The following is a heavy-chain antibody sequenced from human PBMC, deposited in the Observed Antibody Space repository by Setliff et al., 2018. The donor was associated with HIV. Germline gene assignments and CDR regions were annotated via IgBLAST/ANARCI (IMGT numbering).Heavy chain of an antibody. CDR1: GFIFSSYE. J-gene: IGHJ4*02. V-gene: IGHV3-48*03. D-gene: IGHD3-10*01. CDR2: INSYGSST. Sequence: GGSLRLSCAASGFIFSSYEMNWVRQAPGKGLEWVSYINSYGSSTYYADSVKGRFTISRDNAKNSLYLQMNSLRVEDTAVYYYAKGGFRGVIITGDYWGQGTLVTVSS. CDR3: AKGGFRGVIITGDY.